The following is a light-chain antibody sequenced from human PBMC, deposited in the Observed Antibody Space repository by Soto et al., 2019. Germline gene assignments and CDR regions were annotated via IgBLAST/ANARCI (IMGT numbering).Light chain of an antibody. V-gene: IGKV3-15*01. CDR2: AAS. CDR3: QQYSRSVFT. J-gene: IGKJ2*01. Sequence: EIVMTQSPATLSVSPGERATLSCRASQAVSSNLAWYQQKPGQAPRLLIYAASTRAAGIPDRFSGSGSGTGFTLTITSLQSEDFAVYYCQQYSRSVFTFGPGTKLEIK. CDR1: QAVSSN.